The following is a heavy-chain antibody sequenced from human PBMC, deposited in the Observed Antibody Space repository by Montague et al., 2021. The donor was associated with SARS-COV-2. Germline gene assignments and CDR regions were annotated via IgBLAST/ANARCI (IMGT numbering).Heavy chain of an antibody. CDR3: ARDNYDYVWGSYRYIY. J-gene: IGHJ4*02. CDR1: GFTFSSYA. CDR2: ISYDGSNK. D-gene: IGHD3-16*02. V-gene: IGHV3-30*04. Sequence: SLRLSCAASGFTFSSYAMHWVRQAPGKGLEWVAAISYDGSNKYYXDSVKGRFTISRDNSKNTLYLQMNSLRAEDTAVYYCARDNYDYVWGSYRYIYWGQGTLVTVSS.